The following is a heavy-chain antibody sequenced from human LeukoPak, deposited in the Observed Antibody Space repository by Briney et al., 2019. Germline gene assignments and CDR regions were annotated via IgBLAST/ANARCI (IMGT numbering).Heavy chain of an antibody. V-gene: IGHV3-30-3*01. Sequence: GSSLRLSCAASGFILSNHWMTGVRQAPGKGLEWVAVISYDGSNKYYADSVKGRFTISRDNSKNTLYLQMNSLRAEDTAVYYCARDRIAARAHDAFDIWGQGTMVTVSS. J-gene: IGHJ3*02. CDR1: GFILSNHW. D-gene: IGHD6-6*01. CDR3: ARDRIAARAHDAFDI. CDR2: ISYDGSNK.